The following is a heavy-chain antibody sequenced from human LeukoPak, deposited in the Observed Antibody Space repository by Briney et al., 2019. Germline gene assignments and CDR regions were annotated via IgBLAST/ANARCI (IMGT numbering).Heavy chain of an antibody. CDR2: ISGSGGST. J-gene: IGHJ4*02. CDR1: GFTFSSYA. V-gene: IGHV3-23*01. Sequence: GGSLRLSCAASGFTFSSYAMSWVRQAPGKGLEWVSAISGSGGSTYYADSVKGRFTISRDNSKNTLYLQMSSLRAEDTAVYYRAKPYGSGSYYNDWGQGTLVTVSS. D-gene: IGHD3-10*01. CDR3: AKPYGSGSYYND.